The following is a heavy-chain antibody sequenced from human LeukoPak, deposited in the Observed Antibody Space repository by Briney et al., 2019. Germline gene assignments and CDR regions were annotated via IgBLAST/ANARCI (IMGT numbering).Heavy chain of an antibody. CDR2: INHSGST. Sequence: SSETLSLTCAVYGGSFSGYYWSWIRQPPGKGLEWIGEINHSGSTYYNPSLKSRVTISVDTSKNQFSLKLSSVTAADTAVYYCARDPGYSSSWYGPFGMDVWGQGTTVTVSS. CDR3: ARDPGYSSSWYGPFGMDV. CDR1: GGSFSGYY. J-gene: IGHJ6*02. D-gene: IGHD6-13*01. V-gene: IGHV4-34*01.